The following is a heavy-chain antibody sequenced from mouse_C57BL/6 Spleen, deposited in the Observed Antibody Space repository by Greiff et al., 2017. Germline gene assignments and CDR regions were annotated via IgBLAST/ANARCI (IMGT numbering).Heavy chain of an antibody. CDR2: IYPGNSGT. J-gene: IGHJ2*01. Sequence: EVQLQQSGPVLARPGASVKMSCKTSGYTFTSYWMNWVKQRHGQGLEWIGAIYPGNSGTSYNQKFKGQATLTAVTSASSANMELSSLPKENSAVYYCTCSRGLRRRKDLDYWGQGTTLTVSS. D-gene: IGHD2-4*01. V-gene: IGHV1-5*01. CDR1: GYTFTSYW. CDR3: TCSRGLRRRKDLDY.